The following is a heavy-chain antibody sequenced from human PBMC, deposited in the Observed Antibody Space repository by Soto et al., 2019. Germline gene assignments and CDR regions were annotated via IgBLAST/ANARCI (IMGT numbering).Heavy chain of an antibody. CDR3: ANRMTTLTWWFDP. CDR1: GFSLTTSGVG. V-gene: IGHV2-5*02. D-gene: IGHD4-17*01. Sequence: QITLKESGPTLVKPTQTLTLTCTFSGFSLTTSGVGVCWIRQPPGKSLEWLALIYWDDDKSYIPSLKSMLTITKDTSKNQVVLIITNMYPAYTATYFCANRMTTLTWWFDPWCKGTLVTVSS. CDR2: IYWDDDK. J-gene: IGHJ5*02.